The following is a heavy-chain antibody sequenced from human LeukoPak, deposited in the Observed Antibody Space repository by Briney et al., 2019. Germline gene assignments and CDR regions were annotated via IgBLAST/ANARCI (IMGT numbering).Heavy chain of an antibody. D-gene: IGHD2-15*01. CDR2: ISYDGSNK. J-gene: IGHJ4*02. CDR3: ASQPRRYCSGGSCYSG. V-gene: IGHV3-30*04. Sequence: PGGSLRLSCAASGFTFSSYAMHWVRQAPGKGLEWVAVISYDGSNKYYADSVKGRFTISRDNAKNSLYLQMNSLRAEDTAVYYCASQPRRYCSGGSCYSGWGQGTLVTVSS. CDR1: GFTFSSYA.